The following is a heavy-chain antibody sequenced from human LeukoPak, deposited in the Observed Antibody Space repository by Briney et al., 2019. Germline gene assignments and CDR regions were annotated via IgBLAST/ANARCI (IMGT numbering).Heavy chain of an antibody. Sequence: SETLSLTCRVSGASISTYYWSWIRQPVGKGLEWIGQIKTSGSTHYNSSLKSRVTMSLDTSKKQFSLNLTSVTAADTAVYYCAKVAMYYYGSETYFFFDDWGQGTLVTVSS. CDR3: AKVAMYYYGSETYFFFDD. D-gene: IGHD3-10*01. CDR2: IKTSGST. CDR1: GASISTYY. V-gene: IGHV4-4*07. J-gene: IGHJ4*02.